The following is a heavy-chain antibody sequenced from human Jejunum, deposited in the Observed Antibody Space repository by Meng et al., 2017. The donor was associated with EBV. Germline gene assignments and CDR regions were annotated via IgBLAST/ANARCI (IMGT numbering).Heavy chain of an antibody. CDR2: INPYTGGT. Sequence: QVQVVQSGAEVKKPGASVKVSCKASEDTFTGYYYMHWVRQAPGQGLEWMGRINPYTGGTNYAQKFQGRVTMTRDTSNNTTYMEVNSLRSDDTAVYFCARDGYSSGWYYWGQGTLVTVSS. CDR3: ARDGYSSGWYY. V-gene: IGHV1-2*06. CDR1: EDTFTGYYY. J-gene: IGHJ4*02. D-gene: IGHD6-13*01.